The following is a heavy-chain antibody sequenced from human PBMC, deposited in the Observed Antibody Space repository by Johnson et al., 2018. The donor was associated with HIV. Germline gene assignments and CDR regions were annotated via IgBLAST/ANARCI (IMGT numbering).Heavy chain of an antibody. J-gene: IGHJ3*02. CDR3: ASDGELPEYAFDI. CDR2: ISSSGGST. Sequence: QVQLVESGGGLVKPGGSLRLSCAASGFTFSDYYMSWIRQAPGKGLEWVSYISSSGGSTYYADSVKGRFTISRDNSKNTLYLQMNSLKAEDTAVYYCASDGELPEYAFDIWGQGTMVTVSS. V-gene: IGHV3-11*01. D-gene: IGHD1-26*01. CDR1: GFTFSDYY.